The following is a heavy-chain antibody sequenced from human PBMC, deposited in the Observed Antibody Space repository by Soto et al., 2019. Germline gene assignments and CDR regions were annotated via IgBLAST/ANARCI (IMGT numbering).Heavy chain of an antibody. Sequence: SETLSLTCSVSGYSINMGYYWVCIRQAPGRGLEWICIIYDRGATYYAPSLKARAAISLDTSNNHFTLRLTSVTVADTAIYYCARYQYDSIGHDYEHWGQGALVTVSS. J-gene: IGHJ4*02. CDR3: ARYQYDSIGHDYEH. D-gene: IGHD3-22*01. CDR2: IYDRGAT. V-gene: IGHV4-38-2*01. CDR1: GYSINMGYY.